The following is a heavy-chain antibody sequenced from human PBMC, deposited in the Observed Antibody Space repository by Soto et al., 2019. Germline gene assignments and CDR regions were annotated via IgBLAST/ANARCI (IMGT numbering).Heavy chain of an antibody. J-gene: IGHJ1*01. D-gene: IGHD6-19*01. V-gene: IGHV3-66*01. Sequence: EVQLVESGGGLVQPGGSLRLSCAASGFTVSSNYMSWVRQAPGKGLEWVSVIYSGGSTYYADSVKGRFTISRDNSKNTLYLQMNSLRAEDTAVYYCARDRIAVAGNPEYFQHWGQCTLVTVSS. CDR3: ARDRIAVAGNPEYFQH. CDR2: IYSGGST. CDR1: GFTVSSNY.